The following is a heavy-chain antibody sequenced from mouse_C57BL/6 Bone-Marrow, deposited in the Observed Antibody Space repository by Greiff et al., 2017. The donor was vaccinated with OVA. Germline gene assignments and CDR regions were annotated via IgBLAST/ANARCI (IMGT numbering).Heavy chain of an antibody. D-gene: IGHD2-5*01. J-gene: IGHJ3*01. CDR2: IDPSDSYT. CDR1: GYTFTSYW. CDR3: AYYSTRFAY. V-gene: IGHV1-69*01. Sequence: QVQLKQSGAELVMPGASVKLSCKASGYTFTSYWMHWVKQRPGQGLEWIGEIDPSDSYTNYNQKFKGKSTLTVDKSSSTAYMQLSSLTSEDSAVYYCAYYSTRFAYWGQGTQVTVSA.